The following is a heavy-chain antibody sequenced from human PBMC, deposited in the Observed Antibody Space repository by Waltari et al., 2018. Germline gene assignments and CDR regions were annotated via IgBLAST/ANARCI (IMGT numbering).Heavy chain of an antibody. CDR3: AKDAARGFDY. V-gene: IGHV3-23*03. CDR2: IYSGGST. Sequence: EVQLLESGGGLVQPGGSLRLSCSASGFTFSSHAMRWVRQAPGKGLEWVSVIYSGGSTYYADSVKGRFTISRDNSKNTLYLQMNSLRAEDTAVYYCAKDAARGFDYWGQGTLVTVSS. D-gene: IGHD6-6*01. J-gene: IGHJ4*02. CDR1: GFTFSSHA.